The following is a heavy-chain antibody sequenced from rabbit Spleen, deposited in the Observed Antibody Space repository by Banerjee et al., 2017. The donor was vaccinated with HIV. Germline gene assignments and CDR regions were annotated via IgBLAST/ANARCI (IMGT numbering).Heavy chain of an antibody. Sequence: QLVESGGGLVQPGGSLKLSCKASGFTLSNYYMNWVRQAPGKGLEWIGYIDPVFGITYYANWVNGRFSISRENAQNTVYLQLNSLTAADTATYFCARDGAGSSYFNLWGQDPRHRL. V-gene: IGHV1S7*01. CDR2: IDPVFGIT. CDR1: GFTLSNYY. D-gene: IGHD8-1*01. CDR3: ARDGAGSSYFNL. J-gene: IGHJ4*01.